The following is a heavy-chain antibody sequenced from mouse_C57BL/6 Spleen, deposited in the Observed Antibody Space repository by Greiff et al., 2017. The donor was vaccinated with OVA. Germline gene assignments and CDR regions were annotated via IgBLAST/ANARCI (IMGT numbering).Heavy chain of an antibody. CDR1: GFTFSDYG. CDR3: ASYDSWFAD. Sequence: EVMLVESGGGLVKPGGSLKLSCAASGFTFSDYGMHWVRQAPEKGLEWVAYISRGNSTIYYADTVKGRFTISRDNAKNTLFLQMTSLRSEDTAMYYCASYDSWFADWGQGTLVTVSA. CDR2: ISRGNSTI. J-gene: IGHJ3*01. V-gene: IGHV5-17*01. D-gene: IGHD2-12*01.